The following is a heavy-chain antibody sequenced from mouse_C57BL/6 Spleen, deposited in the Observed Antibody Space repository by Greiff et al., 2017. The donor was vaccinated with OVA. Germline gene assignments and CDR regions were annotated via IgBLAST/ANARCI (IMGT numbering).Heavy chain of an antibody. J-gene: IGHJ3*01. D-gene: IGHD1-1*01. CDR2: INPNYGTT. V-gene: IGHV1-39*01. Sequence: VQLQQSGPELVKPGASVKISCKASGYSFTDYNMNWVKQSNGKSLEWIGVINPNYGTTSYNQKFKGKATLTVDQSSSPAYMQLTSLTSEDSAVYYCAREPFGSSEGWFAYWGQGTLVTVSA. CDR3: AREPFGSSEGWFAY. CDR1: GYSFTDYN.